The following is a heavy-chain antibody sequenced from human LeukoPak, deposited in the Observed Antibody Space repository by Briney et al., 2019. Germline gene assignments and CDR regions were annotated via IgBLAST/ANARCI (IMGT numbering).Heavy chain of an antibody. CDR3: NTDRYGDYDYFDY. Sequence: KTGGSLRLSCAASGFTFSNAWMTWVRQAPGKGLEWVGRIKSKTDGGTTDYAAPVKGRFTISRDDSKNTLYLQMNSLKTEDTAVYYCNTDRYGDYDYFDYWSQGTLVTVSS. V-gene: IGHV3-15*01. CDR2: IKSKTDGGTT. J-gene: IGHJ4*02. D-gene: IGHD4-17*01. CDR1: GFTFSNAW.